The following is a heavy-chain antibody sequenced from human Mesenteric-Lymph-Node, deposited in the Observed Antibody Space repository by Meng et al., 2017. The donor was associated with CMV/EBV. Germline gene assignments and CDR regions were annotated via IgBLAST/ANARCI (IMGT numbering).Heavy chain of an antibody. D-gene: IGHD1-7*01. Sequence: GESLKISCAASGFTFSSYSMNWVRQAPGKGLEWVSSISSSSSYIYYADSVKGRFTISRDNAKNSLYLQMNSLRAEDTAVYYCARDAITGTPLAYWGQGTLVTVSS. J-gene: IGHJ4*02. CDR3: ARDAITGTPLAY. V-gene: IGHV3-21*01. CDR1: GFTFSSYS. CDR2: ISSSSSYI.